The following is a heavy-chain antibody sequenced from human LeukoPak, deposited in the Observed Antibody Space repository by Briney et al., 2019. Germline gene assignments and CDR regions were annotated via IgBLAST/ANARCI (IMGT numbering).Heavy chain of an antibody. Sequence: PGGSLRLSCAASGFTFSSYTINWVRQAPGKGLEWVSLISSSSNYIYYADSVKGRFTISRDNAKNSLYLQMSSLRVEDTAVYYCARGAAGGDFDYWGQGTLVTVSS. CDR3: ARGAAGGDFDY. CDR1: GFTFSSYT. CDR2: ISSSSNYI. D-gene: IGHD6-13*01. V-gene: IGHV3-21*01. J-gene: IGHJ4*02.